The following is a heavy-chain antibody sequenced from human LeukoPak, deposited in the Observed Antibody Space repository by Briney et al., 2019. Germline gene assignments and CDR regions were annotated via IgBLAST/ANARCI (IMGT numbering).Heavy chain of an antibody. V-gene: IGHV4-59*08. D-gene: IGHD6-13*01. CDR2: IYYSGST. Sequence: SETLSLTCTVSGGSISSYYWSWIRQPPGKGLEWIGYIYYSGSTNYNPSLKSRVTISVDTSKNQFSLELSSVTAADTAVYYCASSSAAEIYYFDYWGQGTLVTVSS. J-gene: IGHJ4*02. CDR1: GGSISSYY. CDR3: ASSSAAEIYYFDY.